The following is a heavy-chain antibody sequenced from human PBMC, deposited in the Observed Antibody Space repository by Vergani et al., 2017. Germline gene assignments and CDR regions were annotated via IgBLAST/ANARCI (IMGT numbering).Heavy chain of an antibody. V-gene: IGHV3-23*04. CDR1: GFTFSSYA. CDR2: ISGSGGST. Sequence: EVQLVESGGGLVKPGGSLRLSCAASGFTFSSYAMSWVRQAPGKGLEWVSAISGSGGSTYYADSVKGRFTISRDNSKNTLYLQMNSLRAEDTAVYYCAKAPRLRGILGPPEFDYWGQGTLVTVSS. J-gene: IGHJ4*02. CDR3: AKAPRLRGILGPPEFDY. D-gene: IGHD3-16*01.